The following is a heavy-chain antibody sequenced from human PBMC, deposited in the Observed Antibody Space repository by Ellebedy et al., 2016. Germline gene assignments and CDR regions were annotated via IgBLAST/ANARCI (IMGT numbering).Heavy chain of an antibody. V-gene: IGHV4-30-4*01. D-gene: IGHD3-10*01. J-gene: IGHJ3*02. CDR1: GGSISSGDYY. CDR2: IYYSGST. CDR3: ARERGGEDRTGADAFDI. Sequence: LRLSCTVSGGSISSGDYYWSWIRQPPGKGLEWIGYIYYSGSTYYNPSLKSRVTISVDTSKNQFSLKLSSVTAADTAVYYCARERGGEDRTGADAFDIWGQGTMVTVSS.